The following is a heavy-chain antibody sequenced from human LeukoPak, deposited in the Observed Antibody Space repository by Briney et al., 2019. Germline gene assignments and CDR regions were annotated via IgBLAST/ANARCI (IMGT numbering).Heavy chain of an antibody. CDR1: GYSLTNYW. CDR3: ARHMKYVNGRYADY. CDR2: IYPSDSDT. D-gene: IGHD6-19*01. V-gene: IGHV5-51*01. J-gene: IGHJ4*02. Sequence: GESLKISCKTSGYSLTNYWIGWVRQMPGKGLEWVGLIYPSDSDTRYSPSFQGQVTISSDKYTSTAYLQWSALKASDSAMYYCARHMKYVNGRYADYWGQGTLVTVSS.